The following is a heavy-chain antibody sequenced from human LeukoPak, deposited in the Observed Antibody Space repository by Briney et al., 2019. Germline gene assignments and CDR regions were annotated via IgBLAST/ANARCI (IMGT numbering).Heavy chain of an antibody. J-gene: IGHJ4*02. D-gene: IGHD3-10*01. CDR1: GFAFSGYS. Sequence: GGSLRLSCAVSGFAFSGYSMSWVRQAPGKGLEWVSAISGSGGSTYYADSVKGRFTTSRDNSKNTLYLQMNSLRAEDTAVYYCAKQEDIWFGELLPVDYWGQGTLVTVSS. CDR3: AKQEDIWFGELLPVDY. CDR2: ISGSGGST. V-gene: IGHV3-23*01.